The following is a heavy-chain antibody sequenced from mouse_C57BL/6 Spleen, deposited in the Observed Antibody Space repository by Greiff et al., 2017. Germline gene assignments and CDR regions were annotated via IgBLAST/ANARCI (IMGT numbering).Heavy chain of an antibody. D-gene: IGHD1-1*01. CDR2: IRNKANGYTT. V-gene: IGHV7-3*01. CDR1: GFTFTDYY. J-gene: IGHJ2*01. CDR3: ARWGTTVVAPYFDY. Sequence: EVNVVESGGGLVQPGGSLSLSCAASGFTFTDYYMSWVRQPPGKALEWLGFIRNKANGYTTEYSASVKGRFTISRDNSQSILYLQMNALRAEDSATYYCARWGTTVVAPYFDYWGQGTTLTVSS.